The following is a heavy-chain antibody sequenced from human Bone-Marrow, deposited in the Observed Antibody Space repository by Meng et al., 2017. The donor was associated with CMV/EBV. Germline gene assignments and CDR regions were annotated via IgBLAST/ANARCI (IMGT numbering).Heavy chain of an antibody. CDR2: INPSGGST. V-gene: IGHV1-46*01. CDR1: GYTFTTYS. CDR3: AIHIPYGGFDY. Sequence: ASVKVSCKASGYTFTTYSITWVRQAPGQGLEWMGIINPSGGSTSYAQKFQGRVTMTRDTSTSTVYMELSSLRSEDTAVYYCAIHIPYGGFDYWGQGTLVTVSS. D-gene: IGHD4/OR15-4a*01. J-gene: IGHJ4*02.